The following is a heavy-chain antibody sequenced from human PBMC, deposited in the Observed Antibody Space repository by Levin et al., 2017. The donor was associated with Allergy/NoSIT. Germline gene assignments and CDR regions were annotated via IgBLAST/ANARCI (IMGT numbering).Heavy chain of an antibody. CDR1: GGSFSGYY. CDR2: INHSGST. V-gene: IGHV4-34*01. CDR3: ARGGYDWIRYSSSWYVDY. J-gene: IGHJ4*02. Sequence: SETLSLTCAVYGGSFSGYYWSWIRQPPGKGLEWIGEINHSGSTNYNPSLKSRVTISVDTSKNQFSLKLSSVTAADTAVYYCARGGYDWIRYSSSWYVDYWGQGTLVTVSS. D-gene: IGHD6-13*01.